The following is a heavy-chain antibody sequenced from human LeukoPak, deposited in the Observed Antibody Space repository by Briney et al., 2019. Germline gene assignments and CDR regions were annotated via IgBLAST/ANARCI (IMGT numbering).Heavy chain of an antibody. D-gene: IGHD4-11*01. CDR3: ATYSILNAREFRY. CDR1: GFTFSNSW. CDR2: VQHIGGET. V-gene: IGHV3-7*01. J-gene: IGHJ1*01. Sequence: GGSLRLSCAGSGFTFSNSWMGWVRQAPGKGLEWVANVQHIGGETYYVDSVNGRFTISRDNAKNSVYLQMNSLGADDTAVYYCATYSILNAREFRYWGQGTLVTVTS.